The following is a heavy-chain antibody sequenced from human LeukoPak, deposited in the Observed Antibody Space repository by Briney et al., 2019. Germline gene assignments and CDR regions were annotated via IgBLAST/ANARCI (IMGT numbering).Heavy chain of an antibody. V-gene: IGHV1-2*02. J-gene: IGHJ4*02. CDR3: ARARTRTCRDIVVVPAAIDN. Sequence: ASVRVSRKPSGFIFTDLHLHWVRQAPGPGLEWMGDINLSNGQFYFAQKFQGRATMTRRLPISTVYVNLSGLTPDDTAAYYRARARTRTCRDIVVVPAAIDNWGQGTLVTVSS. CDR2: INLSNGQF. D-gene: IGHD2-2*01. CDR1: GFIFTDLH.